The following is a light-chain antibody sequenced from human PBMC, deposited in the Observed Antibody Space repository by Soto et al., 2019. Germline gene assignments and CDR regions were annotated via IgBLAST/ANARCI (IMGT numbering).Light chain of an antibody. CDR1: SSDVGGYNF. V-gene: IGLV2-11*01. CDR2: DVT. J-gene: IGLJ1*01. CDR3: SSYTSGSSHYV. Sequence: QSVLTQPRSVSGSPGQSVTISCTGTSSDVGGYNFVSWYQHHPGKAPKLIIYDVTKRPSGVPDRFSGSRSGNTASLTISGLQAEDEADYYCSSYTSGSSHYVFGTGTKVTVL.